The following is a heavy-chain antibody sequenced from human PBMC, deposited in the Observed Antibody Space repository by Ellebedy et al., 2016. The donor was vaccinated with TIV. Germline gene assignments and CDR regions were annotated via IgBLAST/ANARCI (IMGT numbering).Heavy chain of an antibody. CDR2: ISGGGMRT. CDR3: ARDRIYPNDIFDM. J-gene: IGHJ3*02. D-gene: IGHD3-22*01. V-gene: IGHV3-23*01. Sequence: GESLKISXTATGFPFSAYAMSWVRQAPGKGLEWVSAISGGGMRTWYADSVRGRFTISRDNSKNTVHLQMNSLRAEDTAVYFCARDRIYPNDIFDMWGQGTMVTVSS. CDR1: GFPFSAYA.